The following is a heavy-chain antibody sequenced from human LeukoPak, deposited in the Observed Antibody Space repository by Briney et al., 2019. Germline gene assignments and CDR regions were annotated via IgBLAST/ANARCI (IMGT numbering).Heavy chain of an antibody. J-gene: IGHJ4*02. V-gene: IGHV3-23*01. D-gene: IGHD2-15*01. CDR1: GFNFANHA. CDR2: ISGGGDIT. Sequence: GGSLRLSCAASGFNFANHAMSWVRQTPGKGLEWVSAISGGGDITYYADSVTGRFTISRDNSKDTLFLQMHGLRPGDTAVYYCVREDTPAAANYWGQGTLVTISS. CDR3: VREDTPAAANY.